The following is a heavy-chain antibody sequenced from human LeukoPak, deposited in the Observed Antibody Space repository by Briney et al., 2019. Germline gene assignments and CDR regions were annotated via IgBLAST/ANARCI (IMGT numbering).Heavy chain of an antibody. V-gene: IGHV3-33*06. Sequence: GGSLRLSCAASGFTFSSYGMHWVRQAPGKGLEWVAVIWYDGSNKYYADSVKGRFTISRDNSKNTLYLQMNSLRAEDTAVYYCAKTVMLPWFGELLGAFDIWGQGTMVTVSS. D-gene: IGHD3-10*01. CDR2: IWYDGSNK. CDR1: GFTFSSYG. J-gene: IGHJ3*02. CDR3: AKTVMLPWFGELLGAFDI.